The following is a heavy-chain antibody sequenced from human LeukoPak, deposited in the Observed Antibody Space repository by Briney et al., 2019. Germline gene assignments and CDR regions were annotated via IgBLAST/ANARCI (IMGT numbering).Heavy chain of an antibody. V-gene: IGHV3-48*01. D-gene: IGHD5-12*01. CDR2: ISAGGNDI. CDR1: GFTFSNYN. CDR3: VSALIVATVY. J-gene: IGHJ4*02. Sequence: GGSLRLSCAASGFTFSNYNMNWVRQAPGKRLEWVSYISAGGNDIYYADSVKGRFTISRDNAKNSLYLQMNSLRADDTAVYYCVSALIVATVYWGPGTLVTVSS.